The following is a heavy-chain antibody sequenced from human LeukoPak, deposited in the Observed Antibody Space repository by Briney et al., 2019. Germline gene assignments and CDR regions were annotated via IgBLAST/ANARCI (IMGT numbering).Heavy chain of an antibody. CDR3: TREDYYYASGY. V-gene: IGHV3-11*04. CDR2: ISGDGTTR. CDR1: GFSFSDYY. J-gene: IGHJ4*02. Sequence: KPGGSLRLSCAASGFSFSDYYMSWVRQAPGKGLEWVSYISGDGTTRHYADSVRGRFTVSRDNAKKSVFLQMNSLRAEDTARYYCTREDYYYASGYWGQGTLVTVSS. D-gene: IGHD3-10*01.